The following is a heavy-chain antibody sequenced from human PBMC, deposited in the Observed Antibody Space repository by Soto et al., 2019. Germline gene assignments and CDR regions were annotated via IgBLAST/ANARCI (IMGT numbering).Heavy chain of an antibody. D-gene: IGHD1-1*01. CDR3: ARGGLEINWYFDL. V-gene: IGHV3-30-3*01. J-gene: IGHJ2*01. CDR2: ISYDGSKR. Sequence: QVQLVESGGGVVQPGRSLRLSCAASGFSFSSYATYWVRQAPGKGLEWVALISYDGSKRYYADSVKGRFIIFIDNSKNTLFLLMNRPRAEDTAVYYCARGGLEINWYFDLWGRGTLVTVSS. CDR1: GFSFSSYA.